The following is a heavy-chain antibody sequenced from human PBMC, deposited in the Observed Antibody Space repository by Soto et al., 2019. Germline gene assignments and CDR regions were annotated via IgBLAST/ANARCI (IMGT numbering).Heavy chain of an antibody. Sequence: ASETLSLTCTVSGGSISSYYWSWIRQPPGKGLEWIVYIYFCGCTNYNPSLKSRVTISVYTSKIQFSLKLSSVTSSDTAVYYCARALDYSNAIDYWGQGTLVTVSS. V-gene: IGHV4-59*01. J-gene: IGHJ4*02. CDR3: ARALDYSNAIDY. D-gene: IGHD4-4*01. CDR2: IYFCGCT. CDR1: GGSISSYY.